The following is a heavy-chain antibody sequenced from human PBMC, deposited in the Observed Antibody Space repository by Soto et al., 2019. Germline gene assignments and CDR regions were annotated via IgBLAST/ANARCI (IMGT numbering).Heavy chain of an antibody. Sequence: QVQLVESGGGVVQPGRSLRLSCAASGFTFSSYAMHWVRQAPGKGLEWVAVISYDGSNKYYADSVKGRFTISRDNSKNALYLQMNSLRAEDTAVYYCARDAPAWELSHNFDYWGQGTLVTVSS. J-gene: IGHJ4*02. CDR3: ARDAPAWELSHNFDY. CDR1: GFTFSSYA. V-gene: IGHV3-30-3*01. D-gene: IGHD1-26*01. CDR2: ISYDGSNK.